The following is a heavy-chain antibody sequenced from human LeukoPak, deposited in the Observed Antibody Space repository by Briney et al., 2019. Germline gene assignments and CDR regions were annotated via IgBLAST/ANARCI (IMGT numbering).Heavy chain of an antibody. J-gene: IGHJ5*02. V-gene: IGHV4-34*01. CDR2: INQGGTT. Sequence: SETLSLTCAVYGGPFSGYYWTWIRHPPGKGMEWVGEINQGGTTNYNPSLKSRVTMSVDTSKNQFSLKLSSVTAADTAVYYCARDLSLKYSSSWYWFDPWGQGTLVTVSS. CDR1: GGPFSGYY. CDR3: ARDLSLKYSSSWYWFDP. D-gene: IGHD6-13*01.